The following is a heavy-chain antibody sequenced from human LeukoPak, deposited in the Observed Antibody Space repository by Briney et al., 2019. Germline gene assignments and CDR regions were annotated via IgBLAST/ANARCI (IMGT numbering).Heavy chain of an antibody. CDR2: INPNSGGT. CDR3: ATTTDIVVVPAANT. J-gene: IGHJ5*02. V-gene: IGHV1-2*02. CDR1: GYTFTGYY. Sequence: ASVKVSCKASGYTFTGYYMHWVRQAPGRGLEWMGWINPNSGGTNYAQKFQGRVTMTRDTSISTAYMELSRLRSDDTAVYYCATTTDIVVVPAANTWGQGTLVTVSS. D-gene: IGHD2-2*01.